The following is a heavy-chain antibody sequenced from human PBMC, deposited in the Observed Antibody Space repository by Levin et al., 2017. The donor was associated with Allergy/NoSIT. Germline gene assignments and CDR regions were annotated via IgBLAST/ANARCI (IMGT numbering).Heavy chain of an antibody. V-gene: IGHV3-21*01. CDR3: AREDRGYCSGGGCSTPHDI. J-gene: IGHJ3*02. D-gene: IGHD2-15*01. CDR2: ISRSGSYI. CDR1: GFTFSNYN. Sequence: PGGSLRLSCAASGFTFSNYNMNWVRQAPGKGLEWVSSISRSGSYIYYADSVKGRFTISRDNAKNSLSLQMNSLRAADTAVYYCAREDRGYCSGGGCSTPHDIWGQGTMVTVSS.